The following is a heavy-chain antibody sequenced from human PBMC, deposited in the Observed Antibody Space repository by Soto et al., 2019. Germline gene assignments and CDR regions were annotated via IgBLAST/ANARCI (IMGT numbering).Heavy chain of an antibody. V-gene: IGHV3-30*18. CDR3: AKTIVPAAIQDYYYYGMDV. D-gene: IGHD2-2*02. CDR2: ISYDGSNK. J-gene: IGHJ6*02. Sequence: WGSLRLSCSASVFTFSSYGMHWFRQAPGKGLEWVAVISYDGSNKYYADSVKGRFTISRDNSKNTLYLQMNSLRAEGTAVYYCAKTIVPAAIQDYYYYGMDVWGQGTTVTVSS. CDR1: VFTFSSYG.